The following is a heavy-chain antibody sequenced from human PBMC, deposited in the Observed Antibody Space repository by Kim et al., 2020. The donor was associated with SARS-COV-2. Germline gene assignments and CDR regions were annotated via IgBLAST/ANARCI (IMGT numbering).Heavy chain of an antibody. CDR2: IYYSGST. V-gene: IGHV4-39*07. J-gene: IGHJ4*02. Sequence: SETLSLTCTVSGGSISSSSYYWGWIRQPPGKGLEWIGSIYYSGSTYYNPSLKSRVTISVDTSKNQFSLKLSSVTAADTAVYYCARAGGWYYFDYWGQGTLVTVSS. D-gene: IGHD6-19*01. CDR1: GGSISSSSYY. CDR3: ARAGGWYYFDY.